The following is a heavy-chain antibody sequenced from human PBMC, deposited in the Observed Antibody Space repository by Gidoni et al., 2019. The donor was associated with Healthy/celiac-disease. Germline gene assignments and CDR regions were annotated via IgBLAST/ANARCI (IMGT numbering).Heavy chain of an antibody. CDR3: ARGSGSYNFDY. CDR2: IYHSGST. CDR1: GCSISRGGYA. Sequence: QLQLQESGSGLVKPSQTLSLTCTVSGCSISRGGYAWSWIRQPPGKGLEWLGYIYHSGSTYYNPSLKSRVTISVDRSKNQFSLKLSSVTAADTAVYYCARGSGSYNFDYWGQGTLVTVSS. J-gene: IGHJ4*02. D-gene: IGHD1-26*01. V-gene: IGHV4-30-2*01.